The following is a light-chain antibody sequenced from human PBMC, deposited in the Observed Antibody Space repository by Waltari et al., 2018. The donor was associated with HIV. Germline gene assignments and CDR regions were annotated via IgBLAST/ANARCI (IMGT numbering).Light chain of an antibody. Sequence: VMTQSPATLSVYPGERANLSCRASQSVTSNLAWYQLKPGQAPRLLMYGASTRATGIPARFSGSGSGTEFTLTISSLQSEDFAVYVCQQYDNWLSFGGGTKVEIK. J-gene: IGKJ4*01. CDR1: QSVTSN. CDR2: GAS. V-gene: IGKV3-15*01. CDR3: QQYDNWLS.